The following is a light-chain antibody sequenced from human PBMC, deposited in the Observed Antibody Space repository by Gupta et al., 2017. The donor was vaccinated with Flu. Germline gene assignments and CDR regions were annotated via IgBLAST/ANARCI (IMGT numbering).Light chain of an antibody. CDR1: TSDVVGYNY. J-gene: IGLJ3*02. CDR3: SSSEGSDNLLV. V-gene: IGLV2-8*03. CDR2: AVI. Sequence: VTITCTGTTSDVVGYNYVSCYQHHPGKIPNLIFVAVIGRPSGVPARFFGSKSGNKASLTVSGLQAEDEADDFCSSSEGSDNLLVFGGGTKLTVL.